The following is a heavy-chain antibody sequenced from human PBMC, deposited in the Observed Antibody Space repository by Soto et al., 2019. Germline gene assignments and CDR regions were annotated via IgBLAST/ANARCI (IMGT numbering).Heavy chain of an antibody. V-gene: IGHV1-18*01. CDR2: ISPRNGNT. J-gene: IGHJ5*02. D-gene: IGHD6-19*01. CDR1: GYTFTNYG. Sequence: ASVKVSCKASGYTFTNYGITWARQAPGQGLEWMGWISPRNGNTNYAQNFQGRVTMTTETSTNTALMELRSLRSDGSAVYYCARRPTADWFDPWGQGTLVTVS. CDR3: ARRPTADWFDP.